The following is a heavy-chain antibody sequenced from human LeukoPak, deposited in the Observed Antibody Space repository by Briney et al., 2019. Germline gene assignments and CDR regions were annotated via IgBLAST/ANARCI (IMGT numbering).Heavy chain of an antibody. Sequence: SQTLSLTCAISGDSVSSNGAAWNWLRQSPSRGLEWLGRTYYRSKWYNDYALSLRGRIAVNPDTSKNQFSLQLNSVTPEDTAVYYCARVARGPGYFDYWGQGTLVTVSS. CDR1: GDSVSSNGAA. CDR2: TYYRSKWYN. V-gene: IGHV6-1*01. CDR3: ARVARGPGYFDY. D-gene: IGHD3-10*01. J-gene: IGHJ4*02.